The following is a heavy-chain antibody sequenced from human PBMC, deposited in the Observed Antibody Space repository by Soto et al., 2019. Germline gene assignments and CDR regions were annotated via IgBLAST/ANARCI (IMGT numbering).Heavy chain of an antibody. D-gene: IGHD6-13*01. CDR1: GYTFTSYG. J-gene: IGHJ6*02. CDR2: ISAYNGNT. V-gene: IGHV1-18*01. Sequence: QVQLVQSGAEVKKPGASVKVSCKASGYTFTSYGISWVRQAPGQGLEWMGWISAYNGNTNYAQKLQGRVTMTTDTSTGTAYVELRSRRSDDTAGYYCARGGQQLAAYDYGMDVGGQGTTVSVSS. CDR3: ARGGQQLAAYDYGMDV.